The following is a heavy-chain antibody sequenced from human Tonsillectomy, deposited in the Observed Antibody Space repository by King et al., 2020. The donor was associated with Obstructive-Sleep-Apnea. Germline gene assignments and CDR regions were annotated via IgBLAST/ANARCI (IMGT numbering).Heavy chain of an antibody. CDR1: GGSISSYY. CDR2: IYYSWST. J-gene: IGHJ4*02. Sequence: QLQESGPGLVKPSETLSLTCTVSGGSISSYYWRWIRQPPGKGLEWIGDIYYSWSTNYNPSLKSRVTTSVDTSKNQFSLKLSSANAADTAVYYFARHAILLAAAGIFPVYFDYWGQGTLVTVSS. D-gene: IGHD6-13*01. V-gene: IGHV4-59*08. CDR3: ARHAILLAAAGIFPVYFDY.